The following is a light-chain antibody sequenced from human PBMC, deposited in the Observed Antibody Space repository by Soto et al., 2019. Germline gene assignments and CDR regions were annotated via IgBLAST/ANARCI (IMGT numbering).Light chain of an antibody. Sequence: QSALTQPASVSGSPGQSITISCTGTSSDVGGYNYVSWYQQHPGKAPKLIIYELINRPSGVSHRFSGSKSGNTASLTISGLQAEDEADYYCNSYTSKSTGVFGTGTKVTVL. V-gene: IGLV2-14*01. CDR1: SSDVGGYNY. CDR2: ELI. CDR3: NSYTSKSTGV. J-gene: IGLJ1*01.